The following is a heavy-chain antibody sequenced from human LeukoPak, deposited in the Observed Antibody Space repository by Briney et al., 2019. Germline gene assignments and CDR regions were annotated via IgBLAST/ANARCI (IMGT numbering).Heavy chain of an antibody. CDR3: ARGKRSSDY. J-gene: IGHJ4*02. V-gene: IGHV4-59*08. CDR1: GGSINNYY. D-gene: IGHD6-6*01. Sequence: SETLSLTCSASGGSINNYYWSWIRQPPGKGLEWIGYIYYSGSTNYNPSLESRVTISLDTSKNQFSLKLTSVTAADTAVYYCARGKRSSDYWGQGTLVTVSS. CDR2: IYYSGST.